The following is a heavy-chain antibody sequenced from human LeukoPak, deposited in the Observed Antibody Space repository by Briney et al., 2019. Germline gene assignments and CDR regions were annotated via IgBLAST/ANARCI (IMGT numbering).Heavy chain of an antibody. D-gene: IGHD2-2*01. J-gene: IGHJ2*01. CDR2: INHSGST. V-gene: IGHV4-34*01. Sequence: SETLSLTCAVYGGSFSGYYWSWIRQPPGKGLEWIGEINHSGSTNYNPSLKSRVTISVDTSKNQFSRKLSSVTAADTAVYYCARGLSSTSCYFDLWGRGTLVTVSS. CDR1: GGSFSGYY. CDR3: ARGLSSTSCYFDL.